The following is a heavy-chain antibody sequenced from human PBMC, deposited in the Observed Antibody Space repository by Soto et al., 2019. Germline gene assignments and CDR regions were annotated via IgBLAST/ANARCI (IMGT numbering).Heavy chain of an antibody. CDR3: AKAWSWLRLCYYYYGMDV. V-gene: IGHV3-30*18. D-gene: IGHD5-12*01. J-gene: IGHJ6*02. CDR2: ISYDGSNK. Sequence: QVQLVESGGGVVQPGRSLRLSCAASGFTFSSYGMHWVRQAPGKGLEWVAVISYDGSNKYYADSVKGRFTISRENSKNTLYLQMNSLRAEDTAVYYCAKAWSWLRLCYYYYGMDVWGQGTTVTVSS. CDR1: GFTFSSYG.